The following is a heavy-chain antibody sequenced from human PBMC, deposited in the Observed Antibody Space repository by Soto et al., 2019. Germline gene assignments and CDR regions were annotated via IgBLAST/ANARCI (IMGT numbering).Heavy chain of an antibody. J-gene: IGHJ5*02. D-gene: IGHD2-15*01. CDR3: AKDHDCSGGSCYPNWFDP. Sequence: GGSLRLSCAASGFTFSSYSMNWVRQAPGKGLEWVAVISYDGSNKYYADSVKGRFTISRDNSKNTLYLQMNSLRAEDTAVYYCAKDHDCSGGSCYPNWFDPWGQGTLVTVSS. CDR1: GFTFSSYS. V-gene: IGHV3-30*18. CDR2: ISYDGSNK.